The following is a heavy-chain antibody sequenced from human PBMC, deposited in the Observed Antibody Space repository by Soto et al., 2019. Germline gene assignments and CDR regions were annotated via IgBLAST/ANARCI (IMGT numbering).Heavy chain of an antibody. CDR2: IYYSGST. CDR3: SRDLRGSRTSRPWNYYGLDV. CDR1: GGSVSSSVHY. V-gene: IGHV4-61*08. Sequence: QVQLQESGPGLVKPSETLSLTCAVSGGSVSSSVHYWSWIRQPPGKGLEWIGNIYYSGSTNYNPSLKSRVIISVDKSKNQVSLKLSSVTAADTAGYYCSRDLRGSRTSRPWNYYGLDVWGQGNTVTVSS. D-gene: IGHD2-2*01. J-gene: IGHJ6*02.